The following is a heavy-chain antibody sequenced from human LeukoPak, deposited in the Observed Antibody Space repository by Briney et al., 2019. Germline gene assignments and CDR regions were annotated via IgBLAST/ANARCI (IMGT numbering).Heavy chain of an antibody. Sequence: PGGSLRLSCATSGFTFSNYWMSWVRQVPGKGLEWVANMKEDGSEINYVDSVKGRFTISRDNAQDSLYLQMNSLRAEDTAVYYCVRDRGYSNFDYWGQGTLVTVSS. CDR2: MKEDGSEI. D-gene: IGHD4-11*01. CDR3: VRDRGYSNFDY. J-gene: IGHJ4*02. V-gene: IGHV3-7*01. CDR1: GFTFSNYW.